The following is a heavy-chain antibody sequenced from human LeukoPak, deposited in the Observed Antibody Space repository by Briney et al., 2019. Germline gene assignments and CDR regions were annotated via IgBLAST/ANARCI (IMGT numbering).Heavy chain of an antibody. CDR1: GGTFSSYA. D-gene: IGHD3-22*01. CDR2: IIPIFGTA. J-gene: IGHJ4*02. V-gene: IGHV1-69*13. CDR3: ARAPFYYDSSGYPDY. Sequence: SVKVSCKASGGTFSSYAISWVRQAPGQGLEWMGGIIPIFGTANYAQKFQGRVTITADESTSTAYMELRSLRSDDTAVYYCARAPFYYDSSGYPDYWGQGTLVTVSS.